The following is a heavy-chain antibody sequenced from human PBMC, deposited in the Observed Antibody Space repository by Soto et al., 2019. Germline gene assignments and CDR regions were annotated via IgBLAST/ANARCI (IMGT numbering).Heavy chain of an antibody. CDR2: ISNSGST. CDR3: ARGVVGASTGFQH. J-gene: IGHJ1*01. D-gene: IGHD1-26*01. Sequence: SETLSLTCTVSGGSISSFHWSWIRQPPGKGLEWIGFISNSGSTNYNPSLKSRVTISLDASKNQFSLKLSSVSAADTAVYYCARGVVGASTGFQHWGQGTLVTVSS. V-gene: IGHV4-59*01. CDR1: GGSISSFH.